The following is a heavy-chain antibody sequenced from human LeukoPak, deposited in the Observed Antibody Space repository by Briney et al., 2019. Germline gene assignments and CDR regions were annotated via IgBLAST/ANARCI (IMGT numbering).Heavy chain of an antibody. CDR2: IWYDGSNK. J-gene: IGHJ4*02. Sequence: GGSLRLSCAASGFTFSSYGMHWVRQAPGKGLEWVAVIWYDGSNKYYADSVKGRFTISRDNSKNTLYLQMNSLRAEDTAVYYCARDVAGTGIDYWGQGTLVTVSS. D-gene: IGHD6-19*01. V-gene: IGHV3-33*01. CDR1: GFTFSSYG. CDR3: ARDVAGTGIDY.